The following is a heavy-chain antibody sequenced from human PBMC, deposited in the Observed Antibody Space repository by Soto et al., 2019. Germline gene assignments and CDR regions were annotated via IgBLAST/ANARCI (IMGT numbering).Heavy chain of an antibody. CDR3: ARGLGYDSNGHFLSAFDI. CDR2: IFHTGTT. V-gene: IGHV4-31*03. J-gene: IGHJ3*02. D-gene: IGHD3-22*01. CDR1: GASLSSGGHY. Sequence: QVQLQESGPGLAKPSQTVSLTCTVSGASLSSGGHYWTWIRHVPGKDLEWIGYIFHTGTTFSTPSLKSRALMSRYTSDKYFSMNPHSVTAEDTAVYYCARGLGYDSNGHFLSAFDIWGQGTMVSVSA.